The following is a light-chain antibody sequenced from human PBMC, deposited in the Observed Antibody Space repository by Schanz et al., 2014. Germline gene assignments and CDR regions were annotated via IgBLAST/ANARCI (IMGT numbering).Light chain of an antibody. J-gene: IGLJ3*02. CDR1: SSNIGSNT. CDR2: SDN. V-gene: IGLV1-44*01. Sequence: QSVLTQPPSASGTPGQRVTISCSGSSSNIGSNTVIWYQQLPGTAPKLLIHSDNQRPSGVPDRLSGSKSGTSASLAISGLQSEDEADYYCAAWDDSLTARVFGGGTKLTVL. CDR3: AAWDDSLTARV.